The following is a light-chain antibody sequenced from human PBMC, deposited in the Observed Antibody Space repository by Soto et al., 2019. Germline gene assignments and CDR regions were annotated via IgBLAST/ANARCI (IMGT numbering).Light chain of an antibody. CDR1: SSDVGGYNY. V-gene: IGLV2-14*01. CDR2: DVS. J-gene: IGLJ2*01. Sequence: QSALTQPASVSGSPGQSITISCTGTSSDVGGYNYVSWYQQHPGKAPKLMIYDVSNRPSGISNRFSGFKSGNTASLTISVLQAEDEADYYCSSYISSGTRVFGGGTKLTVL. CDR3: SSYISSGTRV.